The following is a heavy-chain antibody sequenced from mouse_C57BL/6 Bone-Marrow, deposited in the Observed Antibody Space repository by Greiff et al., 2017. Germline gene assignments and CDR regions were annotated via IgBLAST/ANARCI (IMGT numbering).Heavy chain of an antibody. V-gene: IGHV6-3*01. J-gene: IGHJ3*01. Sequence: EVQLVESGGGLVQPGGSMKLSCVASGFSFSNYWMNWVRQSPEKGLEWVAQIRLKSDNYATHYAESVKGRFTISRDDSKSSVYLQMNNLRAEDTGIYYCAGQAWFAYWGQGTLVTVSA. CDR1: GFSFSNYW. CDR2: IRLKSDNYAT. CDR3: AGQAWFAY.